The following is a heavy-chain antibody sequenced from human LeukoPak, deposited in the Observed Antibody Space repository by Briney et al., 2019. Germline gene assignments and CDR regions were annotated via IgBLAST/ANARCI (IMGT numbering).Heavy chain of an antibody. J-gene: IGHJ4*02. D-gene: IGHD4/OR15-4a*01. CDR1: GYTFTGYY. Sequence: GASVKVSCKASGYTFTGYYMHWVRQAPGQGLEWMGWINPNSGGTNYAQKFQGRVTMTRDTSISTAYMELSRLRSDDTAVYYCARGLNRGTISYYFDYWGQGTLVTVSS. CDR3: ARGLNRGTISYYFDY. V-gene: IGHV1-2*02. CDR2: INPNSGGT.